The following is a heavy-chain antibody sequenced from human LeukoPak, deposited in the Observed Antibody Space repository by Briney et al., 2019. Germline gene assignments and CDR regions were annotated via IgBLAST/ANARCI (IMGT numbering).Heavy chain of an antibody. CDR1: GFTFSTYS. J-gene: IGHJ6*03. V-gene: IGHV3-21*01. D-gene: IGHD2-2*01. Sequence: GSLRLSCAASGFTFSTYSMNWVRQAPGKGLEGVSSISSFSGYIYYADSVKGRFTISRDNAKNSLHLQMNSLRVEDTAVYYCARDPSPRTSYYYYYMDVWGKGTTVTVSS. CDR2: ISSFSGYI. CDR3: ARDPSPRTSYYYYYMDV.